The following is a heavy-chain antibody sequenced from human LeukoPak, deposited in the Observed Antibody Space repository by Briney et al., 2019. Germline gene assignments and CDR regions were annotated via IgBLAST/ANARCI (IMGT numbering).Heavy chain of an antibody. CDR3: AKSYYDFWSGYYQTFDY. CDR1: GFTVSSNY. CDR2: ISDSGNT. V-gene: IGHV3-66*02. Sequence: GGSLRLSCAASGFTVSSNYMSWVRQAPGKGLEWVSAISDSGNTYHADSVKGRFTISRDSSKNTLYLQMNSLRAEDTAVYYCAKSYYDFWSGYYQTFDYWGQGTLVTVSS. D-gene: IGHD3-3*01. J-gene: IGHJ4*02.